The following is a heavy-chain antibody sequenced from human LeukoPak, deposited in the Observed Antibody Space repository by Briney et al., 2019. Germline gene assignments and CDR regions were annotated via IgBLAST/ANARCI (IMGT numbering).Heavy chain of an antibody. J-gene: IGHJ4*02. CDR2: INHSGYT. D-gene: IGHD6-19*01. Sequence: PSETLSLTCGVSGVPFSNYYWSWVRQSPRQGLEWLGEINHSGYTNYNPSLKSRVTMSIDTSKSQFSLKLTSVTAADAGVYYCTRAVAGHPDWGQGTLVTVSS. V-gene: IGHV4-34*01. CDR1: GVPFSNYY. CDR3: TRAVAGHPD.